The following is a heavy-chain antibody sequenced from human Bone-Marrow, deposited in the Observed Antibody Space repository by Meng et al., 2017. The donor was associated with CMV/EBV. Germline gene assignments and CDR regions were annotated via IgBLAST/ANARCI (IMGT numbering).Heavy chain of an antibody. Sequence: GGSLRLSCAASGFTFSSYSMNWVRQAPGKGLEWVSSISSSSSYIYYADSVKGRFTISRDNAKNSLYLQMNSLRAEDTAVYYCAREEAAATSGRPIIDYFYYGMDVWGQGTTVTVSS. D-gene: IGHD2-15*01. CDR1: GFTFSSYS. CDR3: AREEAAATSGRPIIDYFYYGMDV. J-gene: IGHJ6*02. V-gene: IGHV3-21*01. CDR2: ISSSSSYI.